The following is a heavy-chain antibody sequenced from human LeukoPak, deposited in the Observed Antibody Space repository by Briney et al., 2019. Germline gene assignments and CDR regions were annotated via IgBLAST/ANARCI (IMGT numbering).Heavy chain of an antibody. D-gene: IGHD6-19*01. CDR3: ARERRAGAYYYGMDV. CDR1: GGSISSYY. Sequence: SETLSLTCTVSGGSISSYYWSWIRQPPGKGLEWIGYIYYSGSTNYNPSLKSRVTISVDTSKNQFSLKLSSVTAADTAVYYCARERRAGAYYYGMDVWGQGTTVTVSS. CDR2: IYYSGST. V-gene: IGHV4-59*01. J-gene: IGHJ6*02.